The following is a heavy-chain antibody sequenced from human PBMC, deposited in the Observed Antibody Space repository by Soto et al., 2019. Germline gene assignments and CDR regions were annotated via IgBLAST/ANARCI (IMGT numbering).Heavy chain of an antibody. Sequence: QLQLQESGPGLVKPSETLSLTCTVSGGSISSSSYYWGWIRQPPGKGLEWIGSIYYSGSTYYNPSLKSRVTISVDTSKNQFSLKLSSVTAADTAVYYCARACLFGIAAAGTGWFDPWGQGTLVTVSS. CDR3: ARACLFGIAAAGTGWFDP. CDR1: GGSISSSSYY. CDR2: IYYSGST. D-gene: IGHD6-13*01. V-gene: IGHV4-39*01. J-gene: IGHJ5*02.